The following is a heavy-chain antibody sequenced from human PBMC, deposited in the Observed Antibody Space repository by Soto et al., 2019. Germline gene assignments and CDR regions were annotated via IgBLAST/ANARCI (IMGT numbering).Heavy chain of an antibody. Sequence: EVQLVESGGGLVQPGGSLRLSCAASGFTFSSYWMHWVRQAPGKGLVWVSRINSDGSSTYYADSVKGRFTISRDNAKNTLYLQMNSLRAEDTAVYYYASHIVVVTATRSVDYWGQGTLVTVSS. D-gene: IGHD2-21*02. CDR1: GFTFSSYW. V-gene: IGHV3-74*01. CDR3: ASHIVVVTATRSVDY. CDR2: INSDGSST. J-gene: IGHJ4*02.